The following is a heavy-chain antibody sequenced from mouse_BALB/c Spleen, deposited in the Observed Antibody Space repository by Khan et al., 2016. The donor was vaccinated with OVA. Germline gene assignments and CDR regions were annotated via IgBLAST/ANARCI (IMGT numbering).Heavy chain of an antibody. V-gene: IGHV1-4*01. CDR2: IIPSTDYT. CDR1: GYTFTTYT. J-gene: IGHJ3*01. D-gene: IGHD2-14*01. CDR3: TREGAYYRSDGWFAY. Sequence: QVQLKQSGAELARPGASVKMSCKASGYTFTTYTIHWVKQRPGQGLEWIGYIIPSTDYTNYNQQFKDKATLTADKSSTTAYMQLRSLTSEDSAVYYCTREGAYYRSDGWFAYWGQGTLVTVSA.